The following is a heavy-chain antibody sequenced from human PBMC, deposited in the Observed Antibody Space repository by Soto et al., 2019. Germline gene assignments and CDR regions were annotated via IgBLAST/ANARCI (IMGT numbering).Heavy chain of an antibody. CDR2: IDPSDSYT. CDR1: GYSFTSYW. V-gene: IGHV5-10-1*01. J-gene: IGHJ5*02. CDR3: ATQWLNWFDP. D-gene: IGHD3-22*01. Sequence: LGESLKISCKGSGYSFTSYWISWVRQMPGKGLEWMGRIDPSDSYTNYSPSFQGHVTISADKSISTAYLQWSSLKASDTAMYYCATQWLNWFDPWGQGTLVTVSS.